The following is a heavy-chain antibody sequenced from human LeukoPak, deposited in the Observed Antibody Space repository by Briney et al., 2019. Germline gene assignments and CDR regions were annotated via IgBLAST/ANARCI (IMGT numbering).Heavy chain of an antibody. CDR3: ATNRDGYNYPTLFDY. J-gene: IGHJ4*02. CDR2: FDPEDGET. Sequence: XXXGXTLTXXXMHWVRQAPGKGLEWMGGFDPEDGETIYAQKFQGRVTMTEDTSTDTAYMELSSLRSEDTAVYYCATNRDGYNYPTLFDYWGQGTLVTVSS. D-gene: IGHD5-24*01. V-gene: IGHV1-24*01. CDR1: GXTLTXXX.